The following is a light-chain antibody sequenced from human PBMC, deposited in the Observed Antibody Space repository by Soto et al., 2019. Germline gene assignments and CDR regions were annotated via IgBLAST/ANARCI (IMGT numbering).Light chain of an antibody. CDR2: DVS. CDR3: SSYTSSSTLI. Sequence: QSALTQPASVSGSPGQSITISCTGTSSDVGGHNSVAWYQHNPGKAPKLMIYDVSNRPSGASSRFSGSKSGNTASLSISGLQAEDEADYYCSSYTSSSTLIFGTGTKLTVL. J-gene: IGLJ1*01. V-gene: IGLV2-14*01. CDR1: SSDVGGHNS.